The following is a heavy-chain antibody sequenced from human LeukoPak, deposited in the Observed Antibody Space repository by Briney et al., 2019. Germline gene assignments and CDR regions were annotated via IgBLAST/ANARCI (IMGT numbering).Heavy chain of an antibody. CDR1: GFTFSNDG. V-gene: IGHV3-30*03. CDR3: ARDSGGARRDYYYGMDV. J-gene: IGHJ6*02. D-gene: IGHD3-16*01. CDR2: ISYDGSDK. Sequence: PGGSLRLSCAASGFTFSNDGMYWVRQAPGRGLEWVALISYDGSDKHYADSVKGRFTVSRDNSKNTLYLQMNSLSRDDTAVYYCARDSGGARRDYYYGMDVWGQGTTVTVSS.